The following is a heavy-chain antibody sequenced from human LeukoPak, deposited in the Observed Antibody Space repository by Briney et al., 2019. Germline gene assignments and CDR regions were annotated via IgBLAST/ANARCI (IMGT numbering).Heavy chain of an antibody. V-gene: IGHV3-33*08. Sequence: QPGGSLRLSCAASGFTFSSYGMHWVRQAPGKGLEWVAVIWYDGSNKYYADSVKGRFTISRDNSKNTLYLQMNSLRAEDTAVYYCARDPAYYDSSGYYLNDAFDIWGQGTMVTVSS. CDR1: GFTFSSYG. D-gene: IGHD3-22*01. J-gene: IGHJ3*02. CDR3: ARDPAYYDSSGYYLNDAFDI. CDR2: IWYDGSNK.